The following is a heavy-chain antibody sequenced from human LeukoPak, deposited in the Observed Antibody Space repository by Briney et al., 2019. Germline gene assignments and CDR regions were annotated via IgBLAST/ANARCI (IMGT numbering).Heavy chain of an antibody. CDR3: ARAVRYSGYGAGPVDY. Sequence: TGGSLRLSCAASGFTFSSYWMHWVRQAPGKGLVWVSRINSDGSGTTYADSVKGRFTISRDNAKNTLYLQMDSLRAEDTAVYYCARAVRYSGYGAGPVDYWGQGTLVTVSS. CDR2: INSDGSGT. CDR1: GFTFSSYW. V-gene: IGHV3-74*01. J-gene: IGHJ4*02. D-gene: IGHD5-12*01.